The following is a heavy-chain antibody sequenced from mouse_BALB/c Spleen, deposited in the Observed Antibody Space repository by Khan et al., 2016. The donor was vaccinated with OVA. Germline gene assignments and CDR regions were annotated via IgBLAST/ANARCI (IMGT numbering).Heavy chain of an antibody. J-gene: IGHJ4*01. Sequence: EVQLQESGPDLVKPSQSLSLTCTVTGYSITSGYAWHWIRQFPGNKLEWMAYIYFSGGINYNPSLKSRISVTRDTSKNQFFLQLNSVTSEDTATYYCTRDGNYMDYWGQGTSVTVSS. CDR3: TRDGNYMDY. CDR2: IYFSGGI. V-gene: IGHV3-1*02. CDR1: GYSITSGYA. D-gene: IGHD2-1*01.